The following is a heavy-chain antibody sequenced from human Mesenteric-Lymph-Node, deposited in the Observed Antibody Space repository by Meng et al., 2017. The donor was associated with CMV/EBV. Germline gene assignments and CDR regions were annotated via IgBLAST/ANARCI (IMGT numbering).Heavy chain of an antibody. CDR3: ARGGSGWYGEIDY. Sequence: SETLSLTCTVSGGSISSGDYYWSWIRQPPGKGLEWMGYIHNSGSTYYNPSLKSRVTISLDTSKNQFSLKVTSVTAADTAMYYCARGGSGWYGEIDYWGQGTRVTVSS. CDR2: IHNSGST. CDR1: GGSISSGDYY. D-gene: IGHD6-19*01. J-gene: IGHJ4*02. V-gene: IGHV4-30-4*08.